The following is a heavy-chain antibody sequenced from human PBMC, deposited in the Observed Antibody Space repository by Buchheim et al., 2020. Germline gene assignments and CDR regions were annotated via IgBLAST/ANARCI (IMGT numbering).Heavy chain of an antibody. J-gene: IGHJ4*02. CDR3: ARGRGGWYWGCFDF. CDR1: GFTFSTYA. V-gene: IGHV3-23*01. D-gene: IGHD6-19*01. Sequence: EVQLLESGGGLVQPGGSLRLSCAASGFTFSTYAMSWVRQAPGKGLEWVSGISDSGDRTYYVGSVKGRVTISRDNSKNTLHLQMDSLRAEDMAVYYCARGRGGWYWGCFDFWGQGIL. CDR2: ISDSGDRT.